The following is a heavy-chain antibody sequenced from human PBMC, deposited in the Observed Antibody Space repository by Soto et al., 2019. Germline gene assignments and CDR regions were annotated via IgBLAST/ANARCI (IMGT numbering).Heavy chain of an antibody. Sequence: GGSLRLSCAASGFTFSNCGMNWVRQTPGKGLEWVSYISDSGATKHYADSVKGRFTISRDNGKDSLYLQMNSLRDEDTAVYFCARCSRNSCYSYGVDVWGQGATVTVSS. J-gene: IGHJ6*02. CDR2: ISDSGATK. CDR1: GFTFSNCG. V-gene: IGHV3-48*02. CDR3: ARCSRNSCYSYGVDV. D-gene: IGHD2-15*01.